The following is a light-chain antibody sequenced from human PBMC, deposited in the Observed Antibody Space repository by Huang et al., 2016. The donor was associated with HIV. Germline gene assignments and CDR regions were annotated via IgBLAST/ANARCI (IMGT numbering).Light chain of an antibody. CDR3: MQGTHWPQT. V-gene: IGKV2-30*02. Sequence: DVVLTQSPLSLPVTLGQPASISCKSSHSLLHSDGNTYLNWFLQRPGQSPRRLIYKVANRDFGVPARFSGSGSGADFTLTISRMEADDIGVYYCMQGTHWPQTFGQGTKVEVK. J-gene: IGKJ1*01. CDR2: KVA. CDR1: HSLLHSDGNTY.